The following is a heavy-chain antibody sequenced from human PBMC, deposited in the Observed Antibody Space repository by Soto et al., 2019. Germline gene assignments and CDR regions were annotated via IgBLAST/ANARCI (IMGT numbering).Heavy chain of an antibody. V-gene: IGHV1-3*01. CDR3: ARELHGLYYFDY. CDR1: EYTFTSYT. Sequence: ASGKVSCKASEYTFTSYTMHWVRQAPGQRLEWMGWINGGNGNTKYSQKFQGRVTITRDTSASTAYMELSSLRSDDTAVYYCARELHGLYYFDYWGQGTLVTVSS. J-gene: IGHJ4*02. CDR2: INGGNGNT. D-gene: IGHD4-4*01.